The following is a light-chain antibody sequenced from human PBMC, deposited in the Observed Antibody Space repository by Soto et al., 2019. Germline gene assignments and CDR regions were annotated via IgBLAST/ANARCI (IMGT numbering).Light chain of an antibody. V-gene: IGKV3-11*01. Sequence: EIVLTQSPATLSSSPGERATLSCRASQSVSSYLVWYQQRPGQAPRLLIFDASNRATGIPARFSGSGSGTDFTLKISRVEAEDVGVYYCMQALQRPPTFGQGTKVDIK. J-gene: IGKJ1*01. CDR2: DAS. CDR3: MQALQRPPT. CDR1: QSVSSY.